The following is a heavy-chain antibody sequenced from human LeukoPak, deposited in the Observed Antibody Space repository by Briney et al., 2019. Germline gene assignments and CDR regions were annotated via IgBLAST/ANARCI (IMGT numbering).Heavy chain of an antibody. J-gene: IGHJ4*02. CDR3: ASYDILTGIDY. CDR2: IYYSGST. Sequence: SETLSLTCTASNGSISSSRYYWAWIRQHPGKGLEWIGYIYYSGSTYYNPSLKSRVTISVDTSKNQFSLKLSSVTAADTAVYYCASYDILTGIDYWGQGTLVTVSS. D-gene: IGHD3-9*01. CDR1: NGSISSSRYY. V-gene: IGHV4-31*03.